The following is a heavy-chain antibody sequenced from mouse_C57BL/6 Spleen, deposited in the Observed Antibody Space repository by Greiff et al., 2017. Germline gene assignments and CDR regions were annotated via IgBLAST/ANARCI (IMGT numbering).Heavy chain of an antibody. J-gene: IGHJ3*01. Sequence: VQLQQPGAELVKPGASVKMSCKASGYTFTSYWITWVKQRPGQGLEWIGDIDPGSGSTNYNEKFKSKATLTVDTSSSTAYMQRSSLTAEDSAFYYCARDDYLAYWGQGTLVTVSA. D-gene: IGHD2-4*01. CDR2: IDPGSGST. CDR1: GYTFTSYW. CDR3: ARDDYLAY. V-gene: IGHV1-55*01.